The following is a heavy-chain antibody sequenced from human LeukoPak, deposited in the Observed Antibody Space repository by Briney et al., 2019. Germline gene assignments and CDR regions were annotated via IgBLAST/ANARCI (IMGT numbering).Heavy chain of an antibody. CDR1: GGSISSYY. CDR2: IYTSGST. V-gene: IGHV4-4*07. Sequence: PSETLSLTCTVSGGSISSYYWSWNRQPAGKGLEWIGRIYTSGSTNYKPSLKSRVTMSVDKSKNQFSLKLSSVTAADTAVYYCAREPWAAHFDYWGQGTLVTVSS. CDR3: AREPWAAHFDY. D-gene: IGHD1-26*01. J-gene: IGHJ4*02.